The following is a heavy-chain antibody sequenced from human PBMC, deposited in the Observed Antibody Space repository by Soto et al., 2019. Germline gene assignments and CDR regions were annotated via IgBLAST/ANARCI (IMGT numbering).Heavy chain of an antibody. Sequence: GGSLRLSCVASGFSFSTYWMSWVRQVPGTGLECVANIKADGSETHYVDSVRGRFTISRDNAKTSLSLQVNSLRAEDTAVYYCAKGGHIDFCGQGTLVTVSS. CDR2: IKADGSET. J-gene: IGHJ4*02. CDR1: GFSFSTYW. V-gene: IGHV3-7*03. D-gene: IGHD3-16*01. CDR3: AKGGHIDF.